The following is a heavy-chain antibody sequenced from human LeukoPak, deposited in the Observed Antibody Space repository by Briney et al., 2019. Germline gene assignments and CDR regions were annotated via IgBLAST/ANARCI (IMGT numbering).Heavy chain of an antibody. Sequence: GGSLRLSCAASGFTFSSYSMDWVRQGPGKGLEWVSYISSSSSTIYYADSVKGRFTVSRDNSKNTLYLQMNSLRAEDTAVYYCAKVVGLAGTTFGDYWGQGTLVTVSS. J-gene: IGHJ4*02. CDR1: GFTFSSYS. CDR3: AKVVGLAGTTFGDY. V-gene: IGHV3-48*01. D-gene: IGHD1-1*01. CDR2: ISSSSSTI.